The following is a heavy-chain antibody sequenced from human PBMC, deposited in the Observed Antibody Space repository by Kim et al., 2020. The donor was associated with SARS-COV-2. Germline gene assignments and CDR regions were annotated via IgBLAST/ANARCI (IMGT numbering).Heavy chain of an antibody. Sequence: GGSLRLSCAAPGFTFSSYWMHWVRQAPGKGLVWVSRINSDGSSTSYADSVKGRFTISRDNAKNTLYLQMNSLRAEDTAVYYCARDPAYYYYGMDVWGQGTTVTVSS. CDR2: INSDGSST. V-gene: IGHV3-74*01. CDR3: ARDPAYYYYGMDV. J-gene: IGHJ6*02. CDR1: GFTFSSYW.